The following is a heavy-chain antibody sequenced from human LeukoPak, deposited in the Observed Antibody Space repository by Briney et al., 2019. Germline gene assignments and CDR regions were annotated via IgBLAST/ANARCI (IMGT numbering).Heavy chain of an antibody. CDR2: IYSGGST. J-gene: IGHJ4*02. Sequence: GGSLRLSCAASVFTVSSNYMSWVRQAPGTGLEWFSGIYSGGSTYDADSVKRRFTISRDNYKNTLYLQLNSLRAEDTAVYYCARGEYYYDSSGYYYLDYWGQGTLVTVSS. D-gene: IGHD3-22*01. V-gene: IGHV3-66*01. CDR1: VFTVSSNY. CDR3: ARGEYYYDSSGYYYLDY.